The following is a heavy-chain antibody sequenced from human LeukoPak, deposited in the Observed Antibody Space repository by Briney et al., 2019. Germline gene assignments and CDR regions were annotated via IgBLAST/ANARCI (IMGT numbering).Heavy chain of an antibody. D-gene: IGHD6-25*01. CDR2: IYTSGST. CDR3: ATATRRAERIAAKVGNYYYGMDV. J-gene: IGHJ6*02. Sequence: AETLSLTCTVSGGSISSYYWSWIRQPAGKGLEWIGRIYTSGSTIYNPSLKSRVTMSVDTSKNQFSLKLSSVTAADTAVYYCATATRRAERIAAKVGNYYYGMDVWGQGTTVTVSS. CDR1: GGSISSYY. V-gene: IGHV4-4*07.